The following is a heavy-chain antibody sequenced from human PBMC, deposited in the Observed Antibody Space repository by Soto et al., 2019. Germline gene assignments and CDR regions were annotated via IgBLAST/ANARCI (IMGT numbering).Heavy chain of an antibody. Sequence: SETLSLTCTVSGGSISSYYWSWIRQPPGKGLEWIGYNYYSGSTNYNPSLKSRVTISVDTSKNQFSLKLSSVTAADTAVYYCAGDIVVVPAAAGGYYYYGMDVWGQGTTVTVSS. D-gene: IGHD2-2*01. CDR3: AGDIVVVPAAAGGYYYYGMDV. CDR1: GGSISSYY. J-gene: IGHJ6*02. V-gene: IGHV4-59*01. CDR2: NYYSGST.